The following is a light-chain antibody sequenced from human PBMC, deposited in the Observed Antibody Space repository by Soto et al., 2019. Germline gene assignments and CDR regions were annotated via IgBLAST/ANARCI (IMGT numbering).Light chain of an antibody. CDR2: DAS. J-gene: IGKJ4*01. CDR1: QDTSNY. CDR3: QQYDNLPLT. Sequence: DIQMTQSPSSLSASVGDRVTITCQASQDTSNYLNWYQQKPGKAPKLLIYDASNLETGVPSRFSGSGSGTDFTVTISSLQLEDSATYYCQQYDNLPLTVGGKTKVEIK. V-gene: IGKV1-33*01.